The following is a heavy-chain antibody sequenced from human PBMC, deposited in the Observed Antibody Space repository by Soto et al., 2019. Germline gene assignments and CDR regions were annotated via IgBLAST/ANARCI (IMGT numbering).Heavy chain of an antibody. Sequence: ASVQGSCKVAGYTLTELSMHWVRQAPGKGLEWMGGFDPEDGETIYAQKFQGRVTMTEDTSTDTAYMELSSLRSEDTAVYYCATDLGRGSFDYWGQGTLVTVSS. CDR2: FDPEDGET. D-gene: IGHD7-27*01. V-gene: IGHV1-24*01. CDR1: GYTLTELS. J-gene: IGHJ4*02. CDR3: ATDLGRGSFDY.